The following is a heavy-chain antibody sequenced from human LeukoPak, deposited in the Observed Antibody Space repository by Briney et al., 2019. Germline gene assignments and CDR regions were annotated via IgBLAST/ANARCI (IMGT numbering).Heavy chain of an antibody. Sequence: GGSLRLSCVGWGFNFNYYAMHWVRQAPGKGLEYVSGINDNGGSTFHANSVKGRFTISRDNSKNTLYLQMGSLRAEDMAVYYCARGPQIWGQGTLVTVSS. CDR1: GFNFNYYA. CDR3: ARGPQI. CDR2: INDNGGST. J-gene: IGHJ4*02. V-gene: IGHV3-64*01.